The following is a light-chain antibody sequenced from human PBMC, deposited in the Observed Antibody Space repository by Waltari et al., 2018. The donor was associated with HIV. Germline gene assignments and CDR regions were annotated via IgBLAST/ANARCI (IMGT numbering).Light chain of an antibody. J-gene: IGKJ1*01. CDR2: LGS. Sequence: IVMTQSPLSLPVTPGEPASISCRSSRSLLHTNGYNYLDCYLQKPGQSPQLLIYLGSNRASGVPDRFSGSGSGTDFTLKSSRVEAEDVGIYYCMQALHTWTFGQGTKVEIK. CDR3: MQALHTWT. V-gene: IGKV2-28*01. CDR1: RSLLHTNGYNY.